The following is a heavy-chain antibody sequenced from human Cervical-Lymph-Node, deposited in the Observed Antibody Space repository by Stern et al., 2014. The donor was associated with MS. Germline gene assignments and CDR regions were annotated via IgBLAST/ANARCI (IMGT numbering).Heavy chain of an antibody. V-gene: IGHV6-1*01. J-gene: IGHJ4*02. D-gene: IGHD2-21*01. CDR2: TVYSSKWFR. CDR1: GDNVSNGSVA. Sequence: QVQLQESGPGLVKPSQTLSLTCAISGDNVSNGSVAWNWIRQSPSRGLEWLGRTVYSSKWFRHYATSVKGRITINPDTSKNQFSLQLTSVTPEDTAVYFCARAPLTALWSSNFDVWGQGTLVTVSS. CDR3: ARAPLTALWSSNFDV.